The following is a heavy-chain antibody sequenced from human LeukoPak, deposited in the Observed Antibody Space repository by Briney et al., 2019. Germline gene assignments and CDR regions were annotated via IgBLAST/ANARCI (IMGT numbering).Heavy chain of an antibody. CDR2: IYTSGST. D-gene: IGHD2-2*01. CDR3: ARLSADSSSSRGFDY. J-gene: IGHJ4*02. CDR1: GASISSYY. V-gene: IGHV4-4*07. Sequence: PSEALSLTCTVSGASISSYYWTWIRQPAGKGLEWIGRIYTSGSTNYNPSLKSRVAMSVDTSKNQFSLKLSSVTAADTAVYYCARLSADSSSSRGFDYWGQGTLVTVSS.